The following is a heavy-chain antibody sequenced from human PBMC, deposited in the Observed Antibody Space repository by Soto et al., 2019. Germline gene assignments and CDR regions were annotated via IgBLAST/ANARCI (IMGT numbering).Heavy chain of an antibody. V-gene: IGHV1-69*01. J-gene: IGHJ5*02. CDR1: GGTFSSYA. D-gene: IGHD1-7*01. CDR3: SEARITATAVCSA. Sequence: QVQLVQSGAEVKKPGSSVRVSCKASGGTFSSYAINWVRQAPGQGLEWVGGIITIFNTANYGPKFQGRVTITVDEATSTASMDLSSPRSEDTAVYYCSEARITATAVCSAWGQGTLVTVSS. CDR2: IITIFNTA.